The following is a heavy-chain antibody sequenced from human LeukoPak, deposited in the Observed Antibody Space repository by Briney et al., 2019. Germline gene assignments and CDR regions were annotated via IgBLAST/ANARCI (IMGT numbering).Heavy chain of an antibody. J-gene: IGHJ3*02. D-gene: IGHD2/OR15-2a*01. CDR2: FDPEDGET. V-gene: IGHV1-24*01. CDR3: ATDLSSGRLLIVPAFDI. Sequence: GASVKVSCKVSGYTLTELSMHWVRPAPGKGLEWMGGFDPEDGETIYAQKFQGRVTMTEDTSTDTAYMELSSLRSEDTAVYYCATDLSSGRLLIVPAFDIWGQGTMVTVSS. CDR1: GYTLTELS.